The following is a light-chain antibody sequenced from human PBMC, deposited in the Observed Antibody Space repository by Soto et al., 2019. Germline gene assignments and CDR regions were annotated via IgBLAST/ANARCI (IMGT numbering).Light chain of an antibody. CDR1: SSDVGGYNY. Sequence: QSALTQPASVSGSPGQSITISCTGTSSDVGGYNYVSWYQQYPGRVPKLLIYKVSKRPSGISDRFSGSKSGNTASLTVSGLQAEDEAVYFCSSPTRGSLYVFGGGTKVTVL. CDR3: SSPTRGSLYV. J-gene: IGLJ1*01. CDR2: KVS. V-gene: IGLV2-14*01.